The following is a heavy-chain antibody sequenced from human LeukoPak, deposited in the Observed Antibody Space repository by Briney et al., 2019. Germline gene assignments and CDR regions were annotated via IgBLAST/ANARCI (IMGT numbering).Heavy chain of an antibody. CDR2: ISYDGSNK. Sequence: PGGSLRLSCAASGFTFSSYGMHWVRQAPGKGLEWVAVISYDGSNKYYADSVKGRFTISRDNSKNTLYLQMNSLRAEDTAVYYCAKDQPRNSYYYYGMDVWGKGTTVTVSS. CDR1: GFTFSSYG. D-gene: IGHD1-7*01. V-gene: IGHV3-30*18. CDR3: AKDQPRNSYYYYGMDV. J-gene: IGHJ6*04.